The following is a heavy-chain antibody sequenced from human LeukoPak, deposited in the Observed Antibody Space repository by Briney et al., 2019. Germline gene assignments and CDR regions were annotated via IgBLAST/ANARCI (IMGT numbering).Heavy chain of an antibody. D-gene: IGHD3-22*01. V-gene: IGHV3-23*01. CDR2: ISGSGGST. CDR1: GFTFSSYA. CDR3: AKDQVWIVVGSFDY. Sequence: GGSLRLSCAASGFTFSSYAMSWVRQAPGKGLEWVSGISGSGGSTYYADSVKGRFTITRDNSKNTLYLQMTSLRAEDTAVYYCAKDQVWIVVGSFDYWGQGTLVTVSS. J-gene: IGHJ4*02.